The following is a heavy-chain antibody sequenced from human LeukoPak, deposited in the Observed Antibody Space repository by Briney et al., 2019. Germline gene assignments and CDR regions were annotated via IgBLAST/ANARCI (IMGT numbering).Heavy chain of an antibody. CDR3: ATFGLYQWTNRYYYMDV. D-gene: IGHD6-19*01. CDR1: GGSISSSSYY. V-gene: IGHV4-39*01. CDR2: IYYSGST. Sequence: SETLSLTCTVSGGSISSSSYYWGWIRQPPGKGLEWIGSIYYSGSTYYNPSLKSRVTISVDTPKNQFSLKLSSVTAADTAVYYCATFGLYQWTNRYYYMDVWGKGTTVTISS. J-gene: IGHJ6*03.